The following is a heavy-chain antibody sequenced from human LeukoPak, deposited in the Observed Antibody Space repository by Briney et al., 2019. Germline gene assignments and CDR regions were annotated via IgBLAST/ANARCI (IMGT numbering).Heavy chain of an antibody. D-gene: IGHD4-17*01. CDR1: GGSFSGYS. CDR2: MSHSGYP. CDR3: AAIYGDYVVVN. Sequence: SETLSLTCAVYGGSFSGYSWTWIRQPPGKGLEWIGEMSHSGYPNYNPSLKSRVTISVDTSKNQFSLKLSSVTAADTAVYYCAAIYGDYVVVNWGQGTLVTVSS. J-gene: IGHJ4*02. V-gene: IGHV4-34*01.